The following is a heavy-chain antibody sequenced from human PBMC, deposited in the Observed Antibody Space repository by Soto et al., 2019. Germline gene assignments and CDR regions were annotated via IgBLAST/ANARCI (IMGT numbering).Heavy chain of an antibody. V-gene: IGHV1-69*13. D-gene: IGHD4-17*01. CDR2: IIPIFGTA. J-gene: IGHJ3*02. Sequence: ASVKVSCKASGGTFSSYAISWVRQAPGQGLEWMGGIIPIFGTANYAQKFQGRVTITADESTSTAYMELSSLRSEDTAVYYCARGNDYGTEQLSFGAFDIWGQGTMVTVSS. CDR1: GGTFSSYA. CDR3: ARGNDYGTEQLSFGAFDI.